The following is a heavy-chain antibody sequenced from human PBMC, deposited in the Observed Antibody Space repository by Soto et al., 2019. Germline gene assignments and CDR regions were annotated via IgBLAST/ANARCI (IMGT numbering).Heavy chain of an antibody. J-gene: IGHJ4*02. Sequence: GGSLRLSCAASGFTFSSYAMSWVRQAPGKGLEWVSAISGSGGSTYYADSVKGRFTISRDNSKNTLYLQMNSLRAEDTAVYYCAKDPPLSSSGWYPGNYFDYWGQGTLVTVSS. D-gene: IGHD6-19*01. V-gene: IGHV3-23*01. CDR2: ISGSGGST. CDR1: GFTFSSYA. CDR3: AKDPPLSSSGWYPGNYFDY.